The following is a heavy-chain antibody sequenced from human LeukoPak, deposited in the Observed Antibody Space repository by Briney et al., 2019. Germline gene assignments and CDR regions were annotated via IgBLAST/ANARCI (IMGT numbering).Heavy chain of an antibody. CDR3: AKLWRGSHPRYFDH. D-gene: IGHD1-26*01. J-gene: IGHJ4*02. Sequence: GGSLRLSCAASGFTFSNYAMSWVHQAPGKGLEWVSTITDSGGTTFYADSVKGRFTISRDNFKNTVYLQMNSLRAEDTAVYYCAKLWRGSHPRYFDHWGQGTLVTVSS. CDR1: GFTFSNYA. V-gene: IGHV3-23*01. CDR2: ITDSGGTT.